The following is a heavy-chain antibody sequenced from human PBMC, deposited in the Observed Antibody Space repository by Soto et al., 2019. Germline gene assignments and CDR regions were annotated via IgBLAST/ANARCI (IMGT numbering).Heavy chain of an antibody. CDR2: INAGNGNT. CDR3: ARDRVSGWPYNWFDP. CDR1: GYTFTSYA. Sequence: ASVKVSCKASGYTFTSYAMHWVRQAPGQRLEWMGWINAGNGNTKYSQKFQGRVTITRDTSASTAYMELSSLRSEDTAVYYCARDRVSGWPYNWFDPWGQGTLVTVSS. V-gene: IGHV1-3*01. J-gene: IGHJ5*02. D-gene: IGHD6-19*01.